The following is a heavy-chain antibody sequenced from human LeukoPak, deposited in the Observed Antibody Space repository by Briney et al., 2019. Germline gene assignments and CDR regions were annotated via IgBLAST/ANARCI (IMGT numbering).Heavy chain of an antibody. Sequence: ASVKVSCKASGYTFTGYYMHWVRQAPGQGLEWMGWINPNSGGTNYAQKFQGRVTMTRDTSISTAYMELSRLRSDDTAVYYCARVKQGSSWYHYYYGMDVWGQGTTVTVSS. CDR3: ARVKQGSSWYHYYYGMDV. D-gene: IGHD6-13*01. J-gene: IGHJ6*02. CDR1: GYTFTGYY. V-gene: IGHV1-2*02. CDR2: INPNSGGT.